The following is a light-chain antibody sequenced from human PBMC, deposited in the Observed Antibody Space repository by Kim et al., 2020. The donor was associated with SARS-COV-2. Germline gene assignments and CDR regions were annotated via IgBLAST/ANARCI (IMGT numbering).Light chain of an antibody. CDR1: QDINNL. CDR3: QQFHVYSFT. CDR2: DTS. J-gene: IGKJ2*01. V-gene: IGKV1-9*01. Sequence: SATVGDRVTITCQASQDINNLLAWYQQKPGKAPKLLIFDTSILESGVPSRFSDSGSGTEFTLTIGSLQPEDFATYYCQQFHVYSFTFGQGTKLEI.